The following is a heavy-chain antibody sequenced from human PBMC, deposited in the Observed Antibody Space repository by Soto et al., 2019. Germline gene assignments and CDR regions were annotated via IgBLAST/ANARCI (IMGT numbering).Heavy chain of an antibody. CDR3: ARAPPQYYYDSSGTLDY. CDR2: ISAYNGNT. CDR1: GGTFTSYG. D-gene: IGHD3-22*01. V-gene: IGHV1-18*01. J-gene: IGHJ4*02. Sequence: ASVKVSCKASGGTFTSYGISWVRQAPGQGLEWMGWISAYNGNTNYAQKLQGRVTMTTDTSTSTAYMELRSLRSDDTAVYYCARAPPQYYYDSSGTLDYWGQGTLVTVSS.